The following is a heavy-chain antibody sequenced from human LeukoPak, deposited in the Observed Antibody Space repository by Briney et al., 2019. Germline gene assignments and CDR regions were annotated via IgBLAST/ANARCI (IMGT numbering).Heavy chain of an antibody. CDR1: GYTFTSYD. Sequence: ASVKVSCKASGYTFTSYDLNWVRQATGQGLEWMGWMNPNSDNTGYAQKFQGRVTMTRNTSISTAYMELSILRSQDTAVYYCTKRGHSYGDFDYWGQGTLVSVSS. J-gene: IGHJ4*02. CDR2: MNPNSDNT. D-gene: IGHD5-18*01. V-gene: IGHV1-8*01. CDR3: TKRGHSYGDFDY.